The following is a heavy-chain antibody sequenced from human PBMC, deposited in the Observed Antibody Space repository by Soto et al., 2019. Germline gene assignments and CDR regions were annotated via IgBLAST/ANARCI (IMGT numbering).Heavy chain of an antibody. CDR3: ARGRRYDILTGYGAKDYYYMDV. V-gene: IGHV4-34*01. J-gene: IGHJ6*03. Sequence: SETLSLTCAVYGGSFSGYYWSWIRQSPGKGLEWIGEINHSGSTNYNPSLKSRVTISVDTSKNQFSLKLSSVTAADTAVYYCARGRRYDILTGYGAKDYYYMDVWGKGTTVTVSS. D-gene: IGHD3-9*01. CDR1: GGSFSGYY. CDR2: INHSGST.